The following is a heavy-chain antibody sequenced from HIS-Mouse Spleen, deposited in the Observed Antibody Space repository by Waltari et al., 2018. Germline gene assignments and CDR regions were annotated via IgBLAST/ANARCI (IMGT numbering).Heavy chain of an antibody. J-gene: IGHJ4*02. CDR2: ISYDGRNK. Sequence: QVQLVESGGGVVQPGRSLRLSCAASGFTFSSYGMHWVRQAPGKGLELGAGISYDGRNKYYADSVKGRFTISRDNSKNTLYLQMNSLRAEDTAVYYCAKDKHHAFDYWGQGTLVTVSS. CDR1: GFTFSSYG. CDR3: AKDKHHAFDY. V-gene: IGHV3-30*18.